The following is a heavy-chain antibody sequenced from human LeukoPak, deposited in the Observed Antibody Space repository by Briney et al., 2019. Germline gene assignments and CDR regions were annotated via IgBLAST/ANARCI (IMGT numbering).Heavy chain of an antibody. Sequence: GGSLRLSCAASGFTFSSYSMNWVRQAPGKGLEWVSYISSSSTIYYADSVKGRFTISRDSAKNTLYLQMNSLRAEDTAVYYCAKEPGSGLDYWGQGTLVTVSS. CDR2: ISSSSTI. J-gene: IGHJ4*02. CDR3: AKEPGSGLDY. V-gene: IGHV3-48*04. D-gene: IGHD2-15*01. CDR1: GFTFSSYS.